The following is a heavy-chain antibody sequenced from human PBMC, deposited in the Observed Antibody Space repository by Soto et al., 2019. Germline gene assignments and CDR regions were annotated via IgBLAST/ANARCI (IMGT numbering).Heavy chain of an antibody. CDR1: GGSISSGGYY. D-gene: IGHD2-15*01. Sequence: SETLSLTCTVSGGSISSGGYYWSWIRQHPGKGLEWIGYIYYSGNTYYNPSLKSRVTISVDTSKNQFSLKLSSVTAADTAVYYCARADIVVVVAATHRWFDPWGQGNLVTVSS. V-gene: IGHV4-31*03. CDR3: ARADIVVVVAATHRWFDP. J-gene: IGHJ5*02. CDR2: IYYSGNT.